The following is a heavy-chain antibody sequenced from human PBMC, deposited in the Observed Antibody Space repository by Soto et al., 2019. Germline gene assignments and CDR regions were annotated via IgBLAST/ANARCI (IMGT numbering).Heavy chain of an antibody. CDR2: IIPILGIA. J-gene: IGHJ5*02. D-gene: IGHD2-15*01. CDR1: GGTFSSYT. CDR3: ARLGCSGGSCCEDWFVP. V-gene: IGHV1-69*02. Sequence: QVQLVQSGAEVKKPGSSVKVSCKASGGTFSSYTISWVRQAPGQGLEWMGRIIPILGIANYAKKFQGRVTITADKSTSTAYMELSSLRSEDTDVYYCARLGCSGGSCCEDWFVPWGQGTLVTVSS.